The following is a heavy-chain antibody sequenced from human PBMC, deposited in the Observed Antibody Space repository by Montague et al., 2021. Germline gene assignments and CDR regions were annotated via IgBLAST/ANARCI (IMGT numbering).Heavy chain of an antibody. D-gene: IGHD1-26*01. Sequence: SETLSLTCAVYGGSFSGYYWSWIRQPPGKGLEWIGEIHHSGSTNYNPSLKSRVTISVDTSKNQFSLKLSSVTAADTAVYYCARRNRILHRQPSSSYYYYGMDVWGQGTTVTVS. V-gene: IGHV4-34*01. CDR2: IHHSGST. CDR3: ARRNRILHRQPSSSYYYYGMDV. J-gene: IGHJ6*02. CDR1: GGSFSGYY.